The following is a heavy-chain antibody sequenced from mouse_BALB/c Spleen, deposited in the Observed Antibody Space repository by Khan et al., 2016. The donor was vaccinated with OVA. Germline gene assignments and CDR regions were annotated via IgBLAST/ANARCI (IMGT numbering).Heavy chain of an antibody. Sequence: QVQLQQSGAELMKPGASVKISCKATGYKFSSYWIEWVKQRPGHGLEWIGEFLPGRGTINYNEKFRGKATFTAETSSNIAYMQLNSMTSEDSAVFYCARGAVTTYGMGYWGQGTSVTVSS. J-gene: IGHJ4*01. V-gene: IGHV1-9*01. CDR1: GYKFSSYW. CDR3: ARGAVTTYGMGY. CDR2: FLPGRGTI. D-gene: IGHD2-2*01.